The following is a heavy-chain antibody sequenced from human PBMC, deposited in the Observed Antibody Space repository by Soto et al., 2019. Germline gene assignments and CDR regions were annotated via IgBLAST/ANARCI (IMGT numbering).Heavy chain of an antibody. CDR1: GGCFSGYY. Sequence: PXASLSRTCAVCGGCFSGYYWSWIRQPPGKGLEWIGEINHSGSTNYNPSLKSRVTISVDTSKNQFSLKLSSVTAADTAVYYCARVNGRTTISGVFILRFNWFDPCGQRTLVTVPS. J-gene: IGHJ5*02. V-gene: IGHV4-34*01. D-gene: IGHD3-3*01. CDR3: ARVNGRTTISGVFILRFNWFDP. CDR2: INHSGST.